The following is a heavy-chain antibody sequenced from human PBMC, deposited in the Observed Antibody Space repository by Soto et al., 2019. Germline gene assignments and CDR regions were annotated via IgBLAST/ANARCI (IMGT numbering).Heavy chain of an antibody. CDR1: GFTVSSNY. CDR2: IYSGGST. D-gene: IGHD2-15*01. J-gene: IGHJ6*03. Sequence: PGGSLRISCAASGFTVSSNYMSWVRQAPGKGLEWVSVIYSGGSTYYADSVKGRFTISRDNSKNTLYLQMNSLRAEDTAVYYCARDILVVAATRDYMDVWGKGTTVTVSS. CDR3: ARDILVVAATRDYMDV. V-gene: IGHV3-66*01.